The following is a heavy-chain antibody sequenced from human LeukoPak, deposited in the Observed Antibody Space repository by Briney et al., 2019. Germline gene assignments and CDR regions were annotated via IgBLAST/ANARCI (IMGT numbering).Heavy chain of an antibody. CDR3: TRHVHCSGGSCNHDY. CDR1: GFTFSGSA. Sequence: GGSLRLSCAASGFTFSGSAMHWVRQASGKGLEWVGRIRSKANSYATAYAASVKGRFTISRDDSKNTAYLQMNSLKTEDTAVYYCTRHVHCSGGSCNHDYWGQGTLVTVSS. V-gene: IGHV3-73*01. D-gene: IGHD2-15*01. J-gene: IGHJ4*02. CDR2: IRSKANSYAT.